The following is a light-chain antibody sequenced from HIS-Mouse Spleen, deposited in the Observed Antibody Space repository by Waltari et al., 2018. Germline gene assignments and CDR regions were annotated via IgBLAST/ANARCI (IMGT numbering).Light chain of an antibody. Sequence: QSALTQPASVSGSPGQSITISCTGTSSVVGSYTLVSWYQQHPGKAPKLMIYEGSKRPSGVSNRFSGSKSGNTASLTISGLQAEDEADYYCCSYAGSSSYVFGTGTKVTVL. CDR2: EGS. CDR1: SSVVGSYTL. V-gene: IGLV2-23*01. J-gene: IGLJ1*01. CDR3: CSYAGSSSYV.